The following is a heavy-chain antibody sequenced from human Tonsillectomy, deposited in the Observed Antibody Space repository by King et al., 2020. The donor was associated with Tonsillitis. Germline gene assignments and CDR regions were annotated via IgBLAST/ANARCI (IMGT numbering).Heavy chain of an antibody. CDR2: IRSKANSYAT. Sequence: DVQLVESGGGLVQPGGSLKLSCAASGVTFSGSAMHWVRQASGKGLEWCGRIRSKANSYATAYAASGKGRCTISRDDSKNTGYLQMNSLKTEDTAVYYCTRPLAYGEFDYWGQGTLVTVSS. D-gene: IGHD3-16*01. V-gene: IGHV3-73*02. CDR1: GVTFSGSA. J-gene: IGHJ4*02. CDR3: TRPLAYGEFDY.